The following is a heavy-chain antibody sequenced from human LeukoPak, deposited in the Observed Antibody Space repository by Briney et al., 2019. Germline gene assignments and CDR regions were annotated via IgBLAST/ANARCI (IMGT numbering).Heavy chain of an antibody. Sequence: SETLSLTCTLSNDYIKDYYWSWIRQPAGKGLEWIGRVSQWNTNYNPSLKSRVSMSVQASRNQFSLRLNSATAADTAVYYCARDSWSRGGRWFDPWGQGTLVTVSS. CDR2: VSQWNT. V-gene: IGHV4-4*07. J-gene: IGHJ5*02. CDR3: ARDSWSRGGRWFDP. D-gene: IGHD3-10*01. CDR1: NDYIKDYY.